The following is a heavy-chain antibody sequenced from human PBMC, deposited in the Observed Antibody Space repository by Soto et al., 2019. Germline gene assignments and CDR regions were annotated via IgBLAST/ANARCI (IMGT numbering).Heavy chain of an antibody. CDR3: ARVILWFGESYDAFDI. D-gene: IGHD3-10*01. V-gene: IGHV1-2*02. CDR1: GYTFTGYY. CDR2: INPNSGGT. Sequence: VASVKVSCKASGYTFTGYYMHWVRQAPGQGLEWMGWINPNSGGTNYAQKFQGRVTMTRDTSISTAYMELSRLRSDDTAVYYCARVILWFGESYDAFDIWGQGTMVTVSS. J-gene: IGHJ3*02.